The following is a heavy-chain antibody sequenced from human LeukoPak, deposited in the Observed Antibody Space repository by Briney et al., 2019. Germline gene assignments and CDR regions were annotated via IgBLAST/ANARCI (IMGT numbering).Heavy chain of an antibody. CDR2: IYYSGST. J-gene: IGHJ4*02. D-gene: IGHD6-25*01. CDR1: GGSISSYY. CDR3: AREDGSGFDY. V-gene: IGHV4-59*01. Sequence: SETLSLTCTVSGGSISSYYWSWIRQPPGKGLKWIGYIYYSGSTNYNPSLKSRVTISVDTSKNQSSLKLSSVTAADTAVYYCAREDGSGFDYWGQGTLVTVSS.